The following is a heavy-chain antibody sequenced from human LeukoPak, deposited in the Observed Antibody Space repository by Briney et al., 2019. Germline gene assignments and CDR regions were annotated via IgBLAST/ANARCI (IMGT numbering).Heavy chain of an antibody. D-gene: IGHD3-3*01. CDR2: ISGSGGST. CDR3: AKDQYYDFWSGYPRRIAAADAFDI. Sequence: GGSLRLSCAASGFTFSSYAMSWVRQAPGKGLEWVSAISGSGGSTYYADSVKGRFTISRDNSKNTLYLQMNSLRAEDTAVYYCAKDQYYDFWSGYPRRIAAADAFDIWGQGTMVTVSS. V-gene: IGHV3-23*01. J-gene: IGHJ3*02. CDR1: GFTFSSYA.